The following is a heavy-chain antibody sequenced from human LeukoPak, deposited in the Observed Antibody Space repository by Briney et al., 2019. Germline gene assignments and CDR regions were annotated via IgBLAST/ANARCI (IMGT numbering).Heavy chain of an antibody. CDR2: IYYSGST. Sequence: SETLSLTCTVSGGSNSSYYWSWIRQPPGKGLEWIGYIYYSGSTNYNPSLKSRVTISVDTSKNQFSLKLSSVTAADTAVYYCARSGKYDFWSGYYKASNPFDYWGQGTLVTVSS. CDR1: GGSNSSYY. V-gene: IGHV4-59*01. CDR3: ARSGKYDFWSGYYKASNPFDY. J-gene: IGHJ4*02. D-gene: IGHD3-3*01.